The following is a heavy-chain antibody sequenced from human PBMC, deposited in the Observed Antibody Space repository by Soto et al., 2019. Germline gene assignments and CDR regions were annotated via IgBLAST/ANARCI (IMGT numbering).Heavy chain of an antibody. Sequence: QVRLVQSGAEVEKPGASVKVSCKASGYTFTSYGISWVRQAPGQGLEWMGWISAYNGNTNYAQKLQGRVTMTTDTSTSTAYMELRSLRSDDTAVYYCARNYDFWSGYYEGSSWFDPWGQGTLVTVSS. D-gene: IGHD3-3*01. V-gene: IGHV1-18*01. CDR3: ARNYDFWSGYYEGSSWFDP. J-gene: IGHJ5*02. CDR2: ISAYNGNT. CDR1: GYTFTSYG.